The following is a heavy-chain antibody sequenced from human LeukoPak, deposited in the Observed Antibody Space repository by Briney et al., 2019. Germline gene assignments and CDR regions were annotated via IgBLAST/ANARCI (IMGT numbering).Heavy chain of an antibody. Sequence: SETLSLTCTVSGGSISSSSYYWSWTRQPAGKGLECIGRIYTSGSTNYNPSLKSRVTISVDTSKNQFSLKLSSVTAADTAVYYCARAVVAATSRFDPWGQGTLVTVSS. V-gene: IGHV4-61*02. CDR2: IYTSGST. CDR1: GGSISSSSYY. CDR3: ARAVVAATSRFDP. D-gene: IGHD2-15*01. J-gene: IGHJ5*02.